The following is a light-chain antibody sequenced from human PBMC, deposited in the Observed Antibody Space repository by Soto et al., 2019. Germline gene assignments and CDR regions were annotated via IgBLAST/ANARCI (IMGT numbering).Light chain of an antibody. J-gene: IGKJ2*03. CDR2: GTS. CDR3: QQYGNGNSPRYS. Sequence: EIVLTQSPGTLSLSLGERATLSCRASQSVSSNYLAWYQQKPGQAPRLLIYGTSSRATGIPDRFSGSGSGTDFTLSISRLEPEDFAVYYCQQYGNGNSPRYSFGQGTRLET. CDR1: QSVSSNY. V-gene: IGKV3-20*01.